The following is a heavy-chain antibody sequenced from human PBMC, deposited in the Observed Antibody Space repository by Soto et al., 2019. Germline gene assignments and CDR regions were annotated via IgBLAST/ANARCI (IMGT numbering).Heavy chain of an antibody. CDR2: ISHDGHA. Sequence: QLLESGPGLVRPSETLSLTCSILGDSISDTRFYWGWVRQSPEKGLEWIGSISHDGHAYYNPSLKSRVTLFADTSRNHFSLTMKSVTVADPALYFCARQVYGDYLGGNWFDPGGQGALVTVAS. CDR3: ARQVYGDYLGGNWFDP. D-gene: IGHD4-17*01. V-gene: IGHV4-39*01. CDR1: GDSISDTRFY. J-gene: IGHJ5*02.